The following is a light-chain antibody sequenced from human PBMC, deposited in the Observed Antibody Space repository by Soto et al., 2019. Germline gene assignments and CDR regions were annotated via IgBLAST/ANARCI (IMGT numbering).Light chain of an antibody. CDR1: QSISSY. CDR2: DAS. V-gene: IGKV3-11*01. J-gene: IGKJ4*01. Sequence: EVVMTQSPASLSLSPGERATLSCRASQSISSYLAWYQQKPGQAPRLLIYDASNRATGIPARVSGSGSGTDFTLTISSLEPEDFAVYYCQQRVNWPPLTFGGGTKVEI. CDR3: QQRVNWPPLT.